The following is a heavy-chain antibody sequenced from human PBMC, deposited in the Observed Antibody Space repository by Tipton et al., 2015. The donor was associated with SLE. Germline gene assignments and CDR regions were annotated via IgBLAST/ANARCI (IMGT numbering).Heavy chain of an antibody. V-gene: IGHV4-39*07. Sequence: TLSLTCTVSGGSVSSSHYYWGWIRQPPGKGLEWIGSVYYSGTTYYNPSLKSRVTISVDTSKNQFSLRLSSVTAADTAVYYCASGGYYVGAFDIWGQGKMVTVSS. CDR3: ASGGYYVGAFDI. D-gene: IGHD1-26*01. CDR2: VYYSGTT. CDR1: GGSVSSSHYY. J-gene: IGHJ3*02.